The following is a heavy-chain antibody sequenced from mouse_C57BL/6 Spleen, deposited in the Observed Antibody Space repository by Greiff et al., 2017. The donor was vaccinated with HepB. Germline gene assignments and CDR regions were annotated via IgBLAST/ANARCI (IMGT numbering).Heavy chain of an antibody. J-gene: IGHJ3*01. CDR2: IDPSDSET. D-gene: IGHD1-1*01. CDR3: ARALGSSPWFAY. CDR1: GYTFTSYW. Sequence: VKLQQPGAELVRPGSSVKLSCKASGYTFTSYWMHWVKQRPIQGLEWIGNIDPSDSETHYNQKFKDKATLTVDKSSSTAYMQLSSLTSEDSAVYYCARALGSSPWFAYWGQGTLVTVSA. V-gene: IGHV1-52*01.